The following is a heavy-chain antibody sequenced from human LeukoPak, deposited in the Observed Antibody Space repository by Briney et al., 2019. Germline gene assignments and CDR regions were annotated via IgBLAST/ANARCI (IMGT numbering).Heavy chain of an antibody. V-gene: IGHV4-34*01. D-gene: IGHD4-17*01. Sequence: PSETLSLTCAVYGGSFSGYYWSWIRQTPGKGLEWIGEINHSGSTNYNPSLKSRVTISVDTSKNQFSLKLSSVTAADTAVYYCARGVRGLLFDPWGQGTLVTVSS. J-gene: IGHJ5*02. CDR3: ARGVRGLLFDP. CDR2: INHSGST. CDR1: GGSFSGYY.